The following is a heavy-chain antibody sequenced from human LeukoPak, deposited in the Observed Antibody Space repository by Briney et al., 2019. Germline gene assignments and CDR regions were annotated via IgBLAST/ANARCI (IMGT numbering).Heavy chain of an antibody. J-gene: IGHJ6*04. CDR1: GGSISSYY. D-gene: IGHD3-10*01. V-gene: IGHV4-59*01. CDR3: ARDYGGSGYYGMEV. Sequence: SETLSLTCTVSGGSISSYYWSWIRQPPGKGLEWIGYIYYSGSTNYNPSLKSRVTISVDTSNNQFSLKLSSLAPADTAVYYCARDYGGSGYYGMEVWGKGTTVTVPS. CDR2: IYYSGST.